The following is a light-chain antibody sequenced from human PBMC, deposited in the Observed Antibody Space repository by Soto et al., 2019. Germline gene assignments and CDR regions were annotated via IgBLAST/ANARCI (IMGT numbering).Light chain of an antibody. Sequence: EIVMTQSPATLSVSPGERATLSCRASQSVSSNLAWYQRKPGQAPRLLIYGASTRATGISVRFSGSGSGTEFNLTISSLQSEDFAVYYCQQYNNWPRTFGQGTKVEIK. CDR1: QSVSSN. J-gene: IGKJ1*01. CDR3: QQYNNWPRT. V-gene: IGKV3-15*01. CDR2: GAS.